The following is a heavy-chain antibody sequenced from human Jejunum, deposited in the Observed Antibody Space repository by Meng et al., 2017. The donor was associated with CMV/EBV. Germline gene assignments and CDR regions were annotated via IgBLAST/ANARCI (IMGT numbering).Heavy chain of an antibody. Sequence: SVVYIVSVDRYWTWILQSPGKGLEWIGNVYYSGTTSYNRSLKSRVTISVDTSKNQFSLKLASVIAADTAVYYCVLMIPADTNYFDPWGQGTLVTVSS. CDR1: VVYIVSVDRY. CDR3: VLMIPADTNYFDP. J-gene: IGHJ5*02. CDR2: VYYSGTT. V-gene: IGHV4-30-4*01. D-gene: IGHD6-25*01.